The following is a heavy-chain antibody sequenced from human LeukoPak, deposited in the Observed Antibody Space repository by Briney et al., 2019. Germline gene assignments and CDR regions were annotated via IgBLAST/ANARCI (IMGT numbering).Heavy chain of an antibody. V-gene: IGHV1-2*02. D-gene: IGHD3-10*01. CDR3: ARGVVRGAIHI. Sequence: GASVKVSCKASGYTFTGYYMHWVRQAPGQGLEWMGWINPNSGGTNCRVTMTRDTSISTAYMDLSRLRSDDTAVYNCARGVVRGAIHIWGHGTMVTVSS. J-gene: IGHJ3*02. CDR2: INPNSGGT. CDR1: GYTFTGYY.